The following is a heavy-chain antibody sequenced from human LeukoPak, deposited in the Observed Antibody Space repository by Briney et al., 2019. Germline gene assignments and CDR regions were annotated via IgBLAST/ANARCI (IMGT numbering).Heavy chain of an antibody. V-gene: IGHV4-30-4*01. J-gene: IGHJ4*02. CDR3: ASSDYSSSNIDY. Sequence: PSQTLSLTCTVSGGSISSGDYYWSWIRQPPGKGLEWIGYIYYSGSTYYNPSLKSRVTISVDTSKNQVSLKLSSVTAADTAVYYCASSDYSSSNIDYWGQGTLVTVSS. D-gene: IGHD6-6*01. CDR2: IYYSGST. CDR1: GGSISSGDYY.